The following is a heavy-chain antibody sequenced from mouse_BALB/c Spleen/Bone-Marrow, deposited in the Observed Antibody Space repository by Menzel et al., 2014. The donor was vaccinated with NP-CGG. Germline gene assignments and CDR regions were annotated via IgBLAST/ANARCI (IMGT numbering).Heavy chain of an antibody. CDR2: ISSGSSAI. V-gene: IGHV5-17*02. J-gene: IGHJ2*01. Sequence: VQLKESGGGLVQPGGSRKLSCAASGFTFSSFGMHWVRQAPEKGLEWVAYISSGSSAIYYEDTVRGRFTISRDNPKNTLFLQMTSLRSEDTAMYYCARGGNWEDFDYWGQGTTLTVSS. CDR1: GFTFSSFG. CDR3: ARGGNWEDFDY. D-gene: IGHD4-1*01.